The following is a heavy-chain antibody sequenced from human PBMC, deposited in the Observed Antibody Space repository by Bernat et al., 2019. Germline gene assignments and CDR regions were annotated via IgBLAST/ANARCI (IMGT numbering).Heavy chain of an antibody. Sequence: QVQLVESGGGVVQPGRSLRLSCAASGFTFSSYGMHWVRQAPGKGLEWVAVIWYDGSNKYYADSVKGRFTISRDNSKNTLYLQMNSLRAEDTAVYYCARDADGDEDFDSWGQGTRVTVSS. CDR3: ARDADGDEDFDS. CDR2: IWYDGSNK. D-gene: IGHD4-17*01. CDR1: GFTFSSYG. V-gene: IGHV3-33*01. J-gene: IGHJ4*02.